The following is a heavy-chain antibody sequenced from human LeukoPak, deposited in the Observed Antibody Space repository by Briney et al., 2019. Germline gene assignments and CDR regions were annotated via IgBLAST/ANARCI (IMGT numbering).Heavy chain of an antibody. CDR2: MNPNSGNT. D-gene: IGHD6-13*01. V-gene: IGHV1-8*01. CDR1: GYTFTSHD. J-gene: IGHJ5*02. CDR3: ARAGRIATNWFDP. Sequence: GASVKVSCKASGYTFTSHDINWVRQATGQGLEWLGWMNPNSGNTGYAQKFLGRVTMTRNTSISTAYMELSSLRSKDTAVYYCARAGRIATNWFDPWGQGTLVTVSS.